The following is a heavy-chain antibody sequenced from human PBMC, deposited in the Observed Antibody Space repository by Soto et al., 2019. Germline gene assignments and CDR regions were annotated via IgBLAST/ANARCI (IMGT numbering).Heavy chain of an antibody. Sequence: ASVKVSCKASGYTFTSYGISWVRQAPGQGLEWMGWISAYNGNTNYAQKLQGRVTMTTDTSTSTAYMELRSLRSDDTAVYYCARDSAGDTPDKFDCSGGSCYRHFDYWGQGTLVTVSS. CDR3: ARDSAGDTPDKFDCSGGSCYRHFDY. J-gene: IGHJ4*02. D-gene: IGHD2-15*01. CDR2: ISAYNGNT. V-gene: IGHV1-18*01. CDR1: GYTFTSYG.